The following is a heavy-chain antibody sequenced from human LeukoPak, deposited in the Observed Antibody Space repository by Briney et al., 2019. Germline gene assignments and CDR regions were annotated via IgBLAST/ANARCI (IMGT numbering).Heavy chain of an antibody. CDR3: ARPHGSDDILTGSDAFDI. J-gene: IGHJ3*02. Sequence: PSETLSLTCTVSGGSISSSSYYWGWIRQPPGKGLEWIGSIYYSGSTYYNPSLKSRVTISVDTSKNQFSLKLSSVTAADTAVYYCARPHGSDDILTGSDAFDIWGQGTMVTVSS. D-gene: IGHD3-9*01. V-gene: IGHV4-39*01. CDR2: IYYSGST. CDR1: GGSISSSSYY.